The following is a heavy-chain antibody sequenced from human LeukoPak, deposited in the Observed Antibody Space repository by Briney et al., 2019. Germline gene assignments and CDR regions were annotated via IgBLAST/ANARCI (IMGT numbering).Heavy chain of an antibody. Sequence: PGGSLRLSCVASGFILSTSEMNWVRQAPGRGLEWVSFIASDGTIYYADSVKGRFTLSRDNAKNSLYLQMNSLRAEDTAMYYCTRANGYGLIDYWGQGTLVTVSS. D-gene: IGHD3-16*01. CDR3: TRANGYGLIDY. CDR1: GFILSTSE. J-gene: IGHJ4*02. CDR2: IASDGTI. V-gene: IGHV3-48*03.